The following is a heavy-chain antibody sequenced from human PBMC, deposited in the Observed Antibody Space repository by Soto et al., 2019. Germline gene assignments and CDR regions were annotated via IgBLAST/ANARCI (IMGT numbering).Heavy chain of an antibody. J-gene: IGHJ6*02. D-gene: IGHD4-17*01. V-gene: IGHV1-69*13. CDR3: ARPSYGRFYYYGMDV. CDR1: GGTFSSYA. CDR2: IIPIFGTA. Sequence: SVKVSCKASGGTFSSYAISWVRQAPGQGLEWMGGIIPIFGTANYAQKFQGRVTITADESTSTAYMELSSLRSEDTAVYYCARPSYGRFYYYGMDVWGQGTAVTVSS.